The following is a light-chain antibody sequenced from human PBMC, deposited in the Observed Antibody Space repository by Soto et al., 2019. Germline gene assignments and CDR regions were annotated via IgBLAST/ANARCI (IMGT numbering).Light chain of an antibody. CDR3: NSYTGTSALV. V-gene: IGLV2-14*01. CDR2: DVS. Sequence: QSVLTQPASVSVSPGQSITISCTGTSSDVGSYKYVSWYQQHPGHAPKLMIYDVSYRPSGVSDRFSGSKSGNTASLTISGLQAEDEADYYCNSYTGTSALVFGTGTKV. CDR1: SSDVGSYKY. J-gene: IGLJ1*01.